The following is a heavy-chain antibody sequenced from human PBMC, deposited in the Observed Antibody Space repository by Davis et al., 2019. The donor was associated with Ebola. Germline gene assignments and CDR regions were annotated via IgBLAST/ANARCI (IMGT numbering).Heavy chain of an antibody. CDR3: ARDLSGYDLGWFDP. V-gene: IGHV4-34*01. Sequence: PSETLSLTCAVYGGSFSGYYWSWIRQPPGKGLEWIGEINYSGSTNYNPSLKRRVTISVDTSKNQFSLKLSSVTAADTAVYYCARDLSGYDLGWFDPWGQGTLVTVSS. J-gene: IGHJ5*02. CDR1: GGSFSGYY. CDR2: INYSGST. D-gene: IGHD5-12*01.